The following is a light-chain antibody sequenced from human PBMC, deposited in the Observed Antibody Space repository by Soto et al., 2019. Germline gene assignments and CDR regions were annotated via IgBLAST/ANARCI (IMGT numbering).Light chain of an antibody. V-gene: IGKV1-33*01. CDR1: QDISNS. Sequence: DIQMTQSPSSPSASVGDRVTVTCQASQDISNSLNWYQHKPGEAPRLLIYDASNLEAGVPSRFRGSGSGTDFTFTISRLQPEDIATYYCQQYENLPTFGQGTRLEIK. CDR2: DAS. J-gene: IGKJ5*01. CDR3: QQYENLPT.